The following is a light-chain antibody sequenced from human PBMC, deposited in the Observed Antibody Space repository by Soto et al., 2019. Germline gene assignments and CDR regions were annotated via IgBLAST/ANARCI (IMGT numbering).Light chain of an antibody. Sequence: QSVLTQSASVSGSPGQSITISCTGSSSDVGTYDLVSWYQHHPGAAPKLMIYEATRRPSGISNRFSGSKSGNTASLTISGLQAEDEADYYCCSFAGSNSWVFGGGTKVTVL. CDR2: EAT. V-gene: IGLV2-23*01. CDR1: SSDVGTYDL. CDR3: CSFAGSNSWV. J-gene: IGLJ3*02.